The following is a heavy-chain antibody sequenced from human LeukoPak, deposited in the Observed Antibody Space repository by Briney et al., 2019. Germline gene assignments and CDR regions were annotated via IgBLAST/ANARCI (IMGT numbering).Heavy chain of an antibody. D-gene: IGHD6-19*01. CDR2: ISGSGGST. CDR1: GFTFSSYA. V-gene: IGHV3-23*01. J-gene: IGHJ4*02. CDR3: AKAYVVVSSGWKLVPNFDY. Sequence: GGSLRLSCAASGFTFSSYAMSWVRQAPGKGLEWVSAISGSGGSTYYADSVKGRFTISRDNSKNTLYLQMTSLRAEDTAVYYCAKAYVVVSSGWKLVPNFDYWGQGTLVTVSS.